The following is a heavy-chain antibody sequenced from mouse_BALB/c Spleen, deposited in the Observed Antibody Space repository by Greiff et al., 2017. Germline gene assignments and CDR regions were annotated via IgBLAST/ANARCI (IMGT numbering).Heavy chain of an antibody. D-gene: IGHD1-1*01. V-gene: IGHV3-6*02. J-gene: IGHJ2*01. Sequence: EVQLQESGPGLVKPSQSLSLTCSVTGYSITSGYYWNWIRQFPGNKLEWMGYISYDGSNNYNPSLKNRISITRDTSKNQFFLKLNSVTTEDTATYYCARGYHYYGSSHWGQGTTLTVSS. CDR1: GYSITSGYY. CDR3: ARGYHYYGSSH. CDR2: ISYDGSN.